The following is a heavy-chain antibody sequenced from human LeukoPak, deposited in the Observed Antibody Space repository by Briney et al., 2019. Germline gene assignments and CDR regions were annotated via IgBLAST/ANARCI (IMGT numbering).Heavy chain of an antibody. V-gene: IGHV3-15*01. J-gene: IGHJ4*02. D-gene: IGHD3-22*01. CDR3: TTGGTYYYDSSGYYPFDY. CDR1: GFTFSNAW. Sequence: GGSLRLSCAASGFTFSNAWMSWVRQAPGKGLEWVGRIKSKTDGGTTDYAAPVKGRFTISRDDSKNTLYLQMNSLKTEDTAVYYCTTGGTYYYDSSGYYPFDYWGQGTLVTVPS. CDR2: IKSKTDGGTT.